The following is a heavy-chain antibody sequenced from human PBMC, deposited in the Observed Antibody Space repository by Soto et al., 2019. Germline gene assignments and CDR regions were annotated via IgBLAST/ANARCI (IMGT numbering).Heavy chain of an antibody. CDR1: GYTLTELS. CDR2: FDPEVGET. CDR3: ASWTNALQGTAGYYYGMDV. V-gene: IGHV1-24*01. D-gene: IGHD2-21*02. J-gene: IGHJ6*02. Sequence: ASVKVSCKASGYTLTELSMHWVRQAPGKGLEWMGGFDPEVGETIYAQKFQGRVTMTEDTSTDTAYMELSSLRSKDTAVYYVASWTNALQGTAGYYYGMDVWGQGTTFTFSS.